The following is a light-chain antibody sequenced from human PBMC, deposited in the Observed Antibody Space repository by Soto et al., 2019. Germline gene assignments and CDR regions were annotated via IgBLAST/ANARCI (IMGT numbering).Light chain of an antibody. CDR2: VNSDGSH. CDR1: SGHSSYA. Sequence: QLVLTQSPSASASLGASVKLTCTLSSGHSSYAIAWYQQQPEKGPRYLMKVNSDGSHSKGDGIPDRFSGSSSGAERYLTISSLQSEDEADYYCQTWGTGIRVFGGGTKLTVL. V-gene: IGLV4-69*01. CDR3: QTWGTGIRV. J-gene: IGLJ2*01.